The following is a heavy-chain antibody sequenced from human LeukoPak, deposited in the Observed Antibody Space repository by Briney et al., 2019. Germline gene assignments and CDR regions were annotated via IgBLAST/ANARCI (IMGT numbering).Heavy chain of an antibody. Sequence: SVKVSCKASGGTFSSYAISWVRQAPGQGLEWMGRIIPILGIANYAQKFQGRVTITADKSTSTAYMELSSLRSEDTAVYYCAREGSTYYFDSSGYSFDYWGQGTLVTVSS. CDR1: GGTFSSYA. D-gene: IGHD3-22*01. CDR3: AREGSTYYFDSSGYSFDY. J-gene: IGHJ4*02. CDR2: IIPILGIA. V-gene: IGHV1-69*04.